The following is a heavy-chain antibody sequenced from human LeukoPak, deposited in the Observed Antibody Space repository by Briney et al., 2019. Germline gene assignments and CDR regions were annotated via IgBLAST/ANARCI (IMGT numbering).Heavy chain of an antibody. Sequence: ASVKVSCKASGYTFTGYYMYWVRQAPGQGLEWMGWINPNGGGTNCAQKFQGRVTMTRDTSISTAYMELSRLGSDDTAVYYCARRYSPTGPFDYWGQGTLVTVSS. CDR2: INPNGGGT. CDR3: ARRYSPTGPFDY. CDR1: GYTFTGYY. D-gene: IGHD1-14*01. J-gene: IGHJ4*02. V-gene: IGHV1-2*02.